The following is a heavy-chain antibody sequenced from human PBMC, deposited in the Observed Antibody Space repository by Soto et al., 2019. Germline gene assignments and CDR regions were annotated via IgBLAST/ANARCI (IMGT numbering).Heavy chain of an antibody. Sequence: GESLKISCKGSGYSFTSYWIGWVRQMPGKGLEWMGIIYPGDSDTRYSPSFQGQVTISADKSISTAYLQWSSLKASDTAMYYCALYGDYDDYYYYLDVCGKGTTVTVSS. CDR3: ALYGDYDDYYYYLDV. J-gene: IGHJ6*03. CDR1: GYSFTSYW. V-gene: IGHV5-51*01. D-gene: IGHD4-17*01. CDR2: IYPGDSDT.